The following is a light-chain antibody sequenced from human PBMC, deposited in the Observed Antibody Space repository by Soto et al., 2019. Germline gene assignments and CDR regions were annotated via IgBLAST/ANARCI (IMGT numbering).Light chain of an antibody. CDR1: QSVSSSF. V-gene: IGKV3-20*01. CDR2: GAS. J-gene: IGKJ1*01. Sequence: ENVLTQSPGTLSLSPGERATLSCRASQSVSSSFLAWYQQKTGQAPRPLIYGASSRPTGIPDRFSGSGSGTDFTLTISRLEPEDFAVYYCQQYGSSPWTFGQGTKVEIK. CDR3: QQYGSSPWT.